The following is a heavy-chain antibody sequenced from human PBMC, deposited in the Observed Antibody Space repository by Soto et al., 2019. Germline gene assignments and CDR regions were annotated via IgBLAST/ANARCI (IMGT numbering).Heavy chain of an antibody. CDR1: GFTFSGSA. J-gene: IGHJ6*03. CDR3: RLLWFGDSKPNYYMDV. D-gene: IGHD3-10*01. Sequence: GGSLRLSCAASGFTFSGSAMHWVRQASGKGLEWVGRIRSKANSYATAYAASVKGRFTISRDDSKNTAYLQMNSLKTEDTAVYYCRLLWFGDSKPNYYMDVWGKGTTVTVSS. CDR2: IRSKANSYAT. V-gene: IGHV3-73*01.